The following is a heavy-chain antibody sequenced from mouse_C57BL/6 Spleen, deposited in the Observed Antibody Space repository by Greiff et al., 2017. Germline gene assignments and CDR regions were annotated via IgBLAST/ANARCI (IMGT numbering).Heavy chain of an antibody. Sequence: QVQLQQSGAELVRPGTSVKVSCKASGYAFTNYLIEWVKQRPGQGLEWIGVINPGSGGTNYNEKFKGKATLTADKSSSTAYMQLSSLTSEDSAVYFCARGGGYDYFDYWGQGTTRTVSS. D-gene: IGHD3-1*01. CDR2: INPGSGGT. V-gene: IGHV1-54*01. J-gene: IGHJ2*01. CDR3: ARGGGYDYFDY. CDR1: GYAFTNYL.